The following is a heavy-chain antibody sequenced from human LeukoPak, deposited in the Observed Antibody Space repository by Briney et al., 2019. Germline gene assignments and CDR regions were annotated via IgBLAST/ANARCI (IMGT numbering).Heavy chain of an antibody. J-gene: IGHJ4*02. CDR1: GYTLTIYG. CDR3: ARGIILILVVSPTDGGAFDN. Sequence: GASVKVSCKASGYTLTIYGINWVRQAPGQGLEWMGWISPYNGNTNYAQKLQGRVTMITDTSTSTAYMELRSLRSDDTAVYYCARGIILILVVSPTDGGAFDNWGQGTLVTVSS. CDR2: ISPYNGNT. D-gene: IGHD3-22*01. V-gene: IGHV1-18*01.